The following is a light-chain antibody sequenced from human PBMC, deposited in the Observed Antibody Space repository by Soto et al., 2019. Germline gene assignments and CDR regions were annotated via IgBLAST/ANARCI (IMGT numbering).Light chain of an antibody. CDR3: QQYYMYSYT. J-gene: IGKJ2*01. V-gene: IGKV1-5*01. Sequence: DIQMTQPSTLSASVGDRVTLHCRASQSISTYLAWYQQKPGKAPNVLIYHASNLESGVPSRFSGGGSGTEFTLTISSLQPDDFATYYCQQYYMYSYTFGQGTKLDIK. CDR1: QSISTY. CDR2: HAS.